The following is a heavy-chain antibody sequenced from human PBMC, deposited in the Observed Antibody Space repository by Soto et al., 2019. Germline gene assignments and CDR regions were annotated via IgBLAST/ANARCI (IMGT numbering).Heavy chain of an antibody. CDR2: ISYDGSNK. J-gene: IGHJ2*01. D-gene: IGHD6-13*01. CDR1: GFTFSSYA. Sequence: ESGGGVVQPGRSLRLSCAASGFTFSSYAMHWVRQAPGKGLEWVAVISYDGSNKYYADSVKGRFTISRDNSKNTLYLQMNSLRAEDTAVYYCAREARIAGGFDLWGRGTLVAVSS. V-gene: IGHV3-30-3*01. CDR3: AREARIAGGFDL.